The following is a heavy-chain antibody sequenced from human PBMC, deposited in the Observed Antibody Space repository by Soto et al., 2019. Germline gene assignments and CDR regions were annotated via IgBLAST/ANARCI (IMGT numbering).Heavy chain of an antibody. CDR2: INAGNGNT. CDR3: ARGTFLTGYYGLDY. Sequence: QVPLVQSGAEVKKPGASVKVSCKASGYTFTSYAMHWVRQAPGQRLEWMGWINAGNGNTKYSQKFQGRVTITRDTSASTAYMELSSLRSEDTAVYYCARGTFLTGYYGLDYWGQGTLVTVSS. D-gene: IGHD3-9*01. CDR1: GYTFTSYA. J-gene: IGHJ4*02. V-gene: IGHV1-3*01.